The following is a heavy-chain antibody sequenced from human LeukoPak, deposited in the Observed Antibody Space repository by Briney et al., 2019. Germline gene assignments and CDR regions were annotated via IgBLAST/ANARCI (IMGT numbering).Heavy chain of an antibody. Sequence: SETLSLTCAVYGGSLSGYYWSWIRQPPGKGLEWIGEINHSGSTNYNPSLKSRVTISVDTSKNQFSLKLSSVTAADTAVYYCARARSGYSRARSLYYFDYWGQGTLVTVSS. V-gene: IGHV4-34*01. CDR3: ARARSGYSRARSLYYFDY. CDR1: GGSLSGYY. J-gene: IGHJ4*02. CDR2: INHSGST. D-gene: IGHD6-13*01.